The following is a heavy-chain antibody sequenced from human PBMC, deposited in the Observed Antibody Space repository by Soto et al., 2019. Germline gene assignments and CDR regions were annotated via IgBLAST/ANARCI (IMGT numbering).Heavy chain of an antibody. CDR2: SYHSGST. CDR1: GGSISSSNW. V-gene: IGHV4-4*02. Sequence: QVQLQESGPGLVKPSGTLSLTCAVSGGSISSSNWWSWVRQPPGKGLEWIGESYHSGSTNYKPSLKRRVTLTVDKSKNQFSLKLSPVTAADTAVYYCARASRIAVAGTFWFDPWGQGTLVTVSS. CDR3: ARASRIAVAGTFWFDP. D-gene: IGHD6-19*01. J-gene: IGHJ5*02.